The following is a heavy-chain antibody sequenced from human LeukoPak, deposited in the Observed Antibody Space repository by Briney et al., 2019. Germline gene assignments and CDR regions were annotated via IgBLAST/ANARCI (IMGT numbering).Heavy chain of an antibody. Sequence: GGSLRLSCAAPGFTFSSYEMNWVRQAPGKGLEWVSYISSSGSTIYYADSVKGRFTISRDNAKNSLYLQMNSLRAEDTAVYYCARLITVGYFDYWGQGTLVTVSS. CDR3: ARLITVGYFDY. CDR2: ISSSGSTI. CDR1: GFTFSSYE. J-gene: IGHJ4*02. V-gene: IGHV3-48*03. D-gene: IGHD5-24*01.